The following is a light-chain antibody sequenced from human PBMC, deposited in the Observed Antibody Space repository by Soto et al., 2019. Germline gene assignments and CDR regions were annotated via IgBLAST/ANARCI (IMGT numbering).Light chain of an antibody. CDR3: QQSYRAPRT. V-gene: IGKV4-1*01. CDR1: QSVLYSSNNKNY. CDR2: WAS. Sequence: DIVMTQSPDSLAVSLGERATINCKSSQSVLYSSNNKNYLAWYQQKPGQPPKLLIYWASTRESGVPDSFSGSGSGTDFTLTISSLQAEDVAVYNCQQSYRAPRTFGQGTTVEIK. J-gene: IGKJ1*01.